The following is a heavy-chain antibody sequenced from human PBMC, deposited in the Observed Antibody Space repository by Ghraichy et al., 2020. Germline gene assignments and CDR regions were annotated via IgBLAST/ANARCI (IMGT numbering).Heavy chain of an antibody. D-gene: IGHD1/OR15-1a*01. V-gene: IGHV3-23*01. CDR3: AKDRGPSTWDNLDY. CDR2: ISGDGVTT. CDR1: GFTLSNYA. Sequence: GESLNISCAASGFTLSNYAMTWVRQAPGKGLEWVSTISGDGVTTYYADSVKGRFTIFRDNSKNTLYLQMNSLRAEDTAVYYCAKDRGPSTWDNLDYWGQGTLVTVSS. J-gene: IGHJ4*02.